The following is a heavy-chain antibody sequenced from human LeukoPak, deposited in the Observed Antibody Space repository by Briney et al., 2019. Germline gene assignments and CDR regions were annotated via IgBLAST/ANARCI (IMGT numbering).Heavy chain of an antibody. D-gene: IGHD3-22*01. CDR3: ARHRDRYYYDSSAWFDP. CDR2: IYYSGST. Sequence: PSETLSLTCTVSGGSISSSSYYWGWIRQPPGKGLEWIGSIYYSGSTYYNPSLKSRVTISVDTSKNQFSLKLSSVTAADTAVYYCARHRDRYYYDSSAWFDPWGQGTLVTVSS. V-gene: IGHV4-39*01. CDR1: GGSISSSSYY. J-gene: IGHJ5*02.